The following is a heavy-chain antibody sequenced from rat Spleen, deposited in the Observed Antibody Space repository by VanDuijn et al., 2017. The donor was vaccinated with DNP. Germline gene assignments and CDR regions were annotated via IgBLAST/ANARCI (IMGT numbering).Heavy chain of an antibody. J-gene: IGHJ2*01. CDR1: GFTFSDYY. V-gene: IGHV5-22*01. D-gene: IGHD4-3*01. CDR3: VRWNSGHFDY. CDR2: IRYDGGST. Sequence: EVQLVEYGGDLVQPGRSLKLFCAASGFTFSDYYMAWIRQAPTKGLEWVAYIRYDGGSTKYGDSVKGRFTISRDNAKSTLYLQMNSLRSGDMATYYCVRWNSGHFDYWGQGVMVTVSS.